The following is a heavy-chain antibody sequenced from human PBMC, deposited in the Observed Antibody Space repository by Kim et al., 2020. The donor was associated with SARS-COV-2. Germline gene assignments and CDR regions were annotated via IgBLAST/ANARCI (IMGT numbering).Heavy chain of an antibody. CDR1: GYTFTGYY. CDR2: INPNSGGT. V-gene: IGHV1-2*02. CDR3: ARGGWVYYDSSDLDY. Sequence: ASVKVSCKASGYTFTGYYMHWVRQAPGQGLEWMGWINPNSGGTNYAQKFQGRVTMTRDTSISTAYMELSRLRSDDTAVYYCARGGWVYYDSSDLDYWGQGTLVTVSS. J-gene: IGHJ4*02. D-gene: IGHD3-22*01.